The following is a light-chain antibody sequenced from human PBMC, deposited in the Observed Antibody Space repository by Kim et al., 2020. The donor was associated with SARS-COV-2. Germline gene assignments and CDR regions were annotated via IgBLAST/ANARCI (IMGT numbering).Light chain of an antibody. CDR1: QSADTN. CDR2: GAS. Sequence: SGSPGERVTLSCRASQSADTNVAWYQQKPGQAPRLLIYGASTRDTGIPARFSGSGSGKEFTLTIDSLHSEDLAIYYCQHYNDWPLFGQGTKVDIK. CDR3: QHYNDWPL. J-gene: IGKJ2*01. V-gene: IGKV3-15*01.